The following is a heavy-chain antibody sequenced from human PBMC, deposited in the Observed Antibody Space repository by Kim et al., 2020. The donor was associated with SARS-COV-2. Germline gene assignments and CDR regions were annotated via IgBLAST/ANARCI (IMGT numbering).Heavy chain of an antibody. D-gene: IGHD5-12*01. CDR2: INIGNGDT. Sequence: ASVKVSCKTSGYIFTNYAIHWVRQAPGQGLEWMGYINIGNGDTRYSQNFQGRVSLTTDTSASTAYMELISLRSDDSAVYYCARNILRTTTLDYWGQGTLVHGSS. J-gene: IGHJ4*02. CDR1: GYIFTNYA. CDR3: ARNILRTTTLDY. V-gene: IGHV1-3*04.